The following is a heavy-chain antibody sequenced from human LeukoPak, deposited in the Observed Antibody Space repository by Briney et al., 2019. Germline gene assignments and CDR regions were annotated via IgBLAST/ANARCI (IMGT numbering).Heavy chain of an antibody. CDR2: IYYSGGT. Sequence: PSETLSLTCTVSGGSISSSSYYWGWIRQPPGKGLEWIGSIYYSGGTYYNPSLKSRVTISVDTSKNQFSLKLSSVTAADTAVYYCARAVSLGEFDYWGQGTLVTVSS. CDR3: ARAVSLGEFDY. V-gene: IGHV4-39*07. J-gene: IGHJ4*02. CDR1: GGSISSSSYY. D-gene: IGHD3-10*01.